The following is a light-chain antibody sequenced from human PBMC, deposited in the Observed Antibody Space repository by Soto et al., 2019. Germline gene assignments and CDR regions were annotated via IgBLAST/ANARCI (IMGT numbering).Light chain of an antibody. Sequence: QSVLTQPASVSGSPGQSITLSCTGTSSDIGGYDYVSWYQRHPGKAPKLIIYDVNNRPSGVSNRCSRSKSGNTASLTISGLQAEDEADYYCTSYASGSSHVVFGGGTKLTVL. V-gene: IGLV2-14*01. CDR1: SSDIGGYDY. J-gene: IGLJ2*01. CDR2: DVN. CDR3: TSYASGSSHVV.